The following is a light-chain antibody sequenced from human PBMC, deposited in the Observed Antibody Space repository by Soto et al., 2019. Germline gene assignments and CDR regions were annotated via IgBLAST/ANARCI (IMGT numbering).Light chain of an antibody. J-gene: IGKJ3*01. CDR2: GAS. CDR1: QGISSF. CDR3: PQLNSFPIP. Sequence: IQLTQSPSSLSASVGDRVTITCRASQGISSFLAWYQQKPGKAPKLLIYGASTLQSGVPSRFSGSGYGTDFTLTIGSLQPEDFATYYCPQLNSFPIPFGPGTKVDI. V-gene: IGKV1-9*01.